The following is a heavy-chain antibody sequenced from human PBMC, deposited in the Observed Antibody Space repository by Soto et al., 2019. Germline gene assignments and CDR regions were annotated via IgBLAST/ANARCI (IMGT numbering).Heavy chain of an antibody. CDR1: GFTFGSYV. J-gene: IGHJ4*02. CDR3: AKGYSGNSFSSYFDY. D-gene: IGHD1-26*01. Sequence: GGSLRLSCAASGFTFGSYVMSWVRQAPGKGLEWVSVISDSGGSTYYADSVKGRFTISRDNSKNTLYLQMNSLRAEDTAVYYCAKGYSGNSFSSYFDYWGQGTLVTVSS. V-gene: IGHV3-23*01. CDR2: ISDSGGST.